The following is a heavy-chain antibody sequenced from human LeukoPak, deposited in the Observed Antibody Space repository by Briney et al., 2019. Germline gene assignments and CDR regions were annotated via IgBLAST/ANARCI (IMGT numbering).Heavy chain of an antibody. CDR1: GGSIRSYY. D-gene: IGHD6-13*01. CDR3: ARVYYSNSYDYWYFDL. J-gene: IGHJ2*01. CDR2: IYYSGST. V-gene: IGHV4-59*01. Sequence: SETLSLTCTVSGGSIRSYYWSWIRQPPGKGLEWIAYIYYSGSTNYNPSLKSRVTISVDTSKNQFSLKPSSVTAADTAVYYCARVYYSNSYDYWYFDLWGRGTLVTVSS.